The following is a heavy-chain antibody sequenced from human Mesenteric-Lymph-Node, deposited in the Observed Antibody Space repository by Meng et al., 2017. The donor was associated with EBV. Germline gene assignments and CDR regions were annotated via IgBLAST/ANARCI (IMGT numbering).Heavy chain of an antibody. J-gene: IGHJ6*02. D-gene: IGHD2-2*01. CDR2: ITPSDGRT. CDR1: GYTLTTYY. V-gene: IGHV1-46*01. Sequence: QVHLVQSGAEVEEPGASVSVSCKASGYTLTTYYMHWVRQAPGQGLEWMGMITPSDGRTSYAQKFQGRVTMTRDTSTSTVYMELSSLRSEDTAVYYCARPRVPAVDYYYYYGLDVWGQGTLVTVSS. CDR3: ARPRVPAVDYYYYYGLDV.